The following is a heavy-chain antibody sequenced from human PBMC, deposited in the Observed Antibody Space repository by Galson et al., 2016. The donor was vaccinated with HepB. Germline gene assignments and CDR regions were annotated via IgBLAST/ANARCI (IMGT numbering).Heavy chain of an antibody. CDR2: IIPIFHTT. J-gene: IGHJ6*02. CDR1: GGTFRTYS. D-gene: IGHD4/OR15-4a*01. V-gene: IGHV1-69*13. CDR3: ARAGAQRVNYYYYGMDV. Sequence: SVKVSCKASGGTFRTYSITWFRQAPGQGLEWMGGIIPIFHTTDYAQRFQGRVTITVDESTNTAYMELSRLTTEDTAVYFCARAGAQRVNYYYYGMDVWGQGTTVTVTS.